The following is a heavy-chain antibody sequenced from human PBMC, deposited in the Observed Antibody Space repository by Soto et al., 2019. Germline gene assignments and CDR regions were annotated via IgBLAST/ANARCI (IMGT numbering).Heavy chain of an antibody. J-gene: IGHJ4*02. CDR2: INAGNGNT. CDR1: GYTFTNYA. CDR3: ARGSYDFDC. V-gene: IGHV1-3*01. Sequence: ASVKVSCKASGYTFTNYAMHWVRQAPGQRLEWMGWINAGNGNTKYSQKFQGRVTITRDTSASTVYMELSSLRSEDTAVYYCARGSYDFDCWGQGTLVTV. D-gene: IGHD3-10*01.